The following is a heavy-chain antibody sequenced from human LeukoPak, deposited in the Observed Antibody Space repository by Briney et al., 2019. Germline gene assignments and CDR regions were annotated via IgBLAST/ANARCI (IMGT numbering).Heavy chain of an antibody. D-gene: IGHD6-13*01. Sequence: ASVKVSCKASGYSFTSHGISWVRQAPGQGLEWMGWISAYNGNTNYAQKLQGRVTMTTDTSTSTAYMELRSLRSDNTAVYYCAREEEAAGSYYYYYGMDVWGQGTTVTVSS. V-gene: IGHV1-18*01. CDR3: AREEEAAGSYYYYYGMDV. J-gene: IGHJ6*02. CDR1: GYSFTSHG. CDR2: ISAYNGNT.